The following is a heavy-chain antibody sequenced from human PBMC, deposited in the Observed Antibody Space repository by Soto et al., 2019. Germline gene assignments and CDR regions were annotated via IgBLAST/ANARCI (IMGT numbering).Heavy chain of an antibody. V-gene: IGHV4-31*03. Sequence: QVQLQESGPGLVKPSQTLSLTCTVSGGSISSGGYYWSWICQHPGKGLEWIGYIYYSGSTYYNPSLKSRVTISVDTSKNQFSLKLSSVTAADTAVYYCARDAEDYYGSGSYYRFDYWGQGTLVTVSS. J-gene: IGHJ4*02. D-gene: IGHD3-10*01. CDR3: ARDAEDYYGSGSYYRFDY. CDR2: IYYSGST. CDR1: GGSISSGGYY.